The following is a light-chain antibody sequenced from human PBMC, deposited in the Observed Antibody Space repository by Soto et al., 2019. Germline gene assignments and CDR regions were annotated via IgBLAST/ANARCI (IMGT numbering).Light chain of an antibody. J-gene: IGKJ2*01. CDR2: GTS. CDR1: QSVDSSY. Sequence: EIVLTQSPATRSLSPGERATLSCRASQSVDSSYLAWYHQRPGQPPRLLIYGTSNRATGIPGRFGGSGSGTDFNLTISRLEPEDSAVYYCQQYGNSPLYSFGQGTKLEIK. CDR3: QQYGNSPLYS. V-gene: IGKV3-20*01.